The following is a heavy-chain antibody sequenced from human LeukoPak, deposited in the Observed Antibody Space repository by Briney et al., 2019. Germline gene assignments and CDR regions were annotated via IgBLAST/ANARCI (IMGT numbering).Heavy chain of an antibody. CDR2: VHGHN. CDR1: GFIFSDYA. V-gene: IGHV3-23*01. J-gene: IGHJ4*02. Sequence: GGSLRLSCAASGFIFSDYAMGWVCQAPGKGLEWVSTVHGHNFYADSVKGRFTISRDNSRSTLYLHMDNLRAEDTAVYYCTKDQTGDGYNSVWGRGTLVTVSS. CDR3: TKDQTGDGYNSV. D-gene: IGHD5-24*01.